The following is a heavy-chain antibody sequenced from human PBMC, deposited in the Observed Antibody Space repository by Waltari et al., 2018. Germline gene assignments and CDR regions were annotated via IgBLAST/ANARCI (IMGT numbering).Heavy chain of an antibody. J-gene: IGHJ6*03. Sequence: QVQLVQSGAEVKKPGASVKVSCKASGYTFTSYGISWVRQAPGQGLEWMGGISAYNGNTNYPQKLQGRVTMTTDTYPSTAYMERRSLRSDDTAVYYCARRETITGTVRGPWESNYYYYYMDVWGKGTTVTVSS. CDR1: GYTFTSYG. CDR3: ARRETITGTVRGPWESNYYYYYMDV. D-gene: IGHD1-7*01. CDR2: ISAYNGNT. V-gene: IGHV1-18*01.